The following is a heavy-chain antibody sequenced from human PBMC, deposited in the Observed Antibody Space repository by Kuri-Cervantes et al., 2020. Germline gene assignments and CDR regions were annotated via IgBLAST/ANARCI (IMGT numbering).Heavy chain of an antibody. Sequence: ESLKISCTVSGGSVSSGSYYWSWIRQPPGRGLEWIGYMYYRGSSTFNPSLKRRVTMSVDTSKNQFSLKLTSVTAADTAVYYCARLTVGLQEGDPDYYGMDVWGQGTMVTVSS. CDR3: ARLTVGLQEGDPDYYGMDV. V-gene: IGHV4-61*01. D-gene: IGHD3-9*01. J-gene: IGHJ6*02. CDR2: MYYRGSS. CDR1: GGSVSSGSYY.